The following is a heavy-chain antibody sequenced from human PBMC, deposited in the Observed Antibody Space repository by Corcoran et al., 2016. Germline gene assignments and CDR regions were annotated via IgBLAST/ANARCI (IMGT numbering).Heavy chain of an antibody. CDR3: ARELLLENYYYGMDV. V-gene: IGHV3-21*01. D-gene: IGHD2-15*01. J-gene: IGHJ6*02. Sequence: EVQLVESGGGLVKPGGSLRLSCAASGFTFSSYSMNWVRQAPGKGLEWVSSISSSSSYIYYADSVKGRFTISRDNAKNSLYLQMNSLRAEDTAVYYCARELLLENYYYGMDVWGQGTTVTVSS. CDR1: GFTFSSYS. CDR2: ISSSSSYI.